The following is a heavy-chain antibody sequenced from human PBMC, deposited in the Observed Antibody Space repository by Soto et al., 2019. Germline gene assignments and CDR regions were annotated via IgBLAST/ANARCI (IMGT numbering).Heavy chain of an antibody. D-gene: IGHD3-3*01. Sequence: PGESLKISCKGSGYSFTSYWISWVRQMPGKGLEWMGRIDPSDSYTNYSPSFQGHVTISADKSISTAYLQWSSLKASDTAMYYCARHVSYDFWSALSPGTPPTNWFDPWGQGTLVTVSS. J-gene: IGHJ5*02. CDR1: GYSFTSYW. CDR3: ARHVSYDFWSALSPGTPPTNWFDP. V-gene: IGHV5-10-1*01. CDR2: IDPSDSYT.